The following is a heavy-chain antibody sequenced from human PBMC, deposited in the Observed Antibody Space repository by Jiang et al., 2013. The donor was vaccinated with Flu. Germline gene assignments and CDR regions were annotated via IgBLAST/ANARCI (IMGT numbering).Heavy chain of an antibody. Sequence: SISSSSYYWGWIRQPPGKGLEWIGSIYYSGSTYYNPSLKSRVTISVDTSKNQFSLKLSSVTAADTAVYYCARHVRVGVNNKNAFDIWGQGTMVTVSS. J-gene: IGHJ3*02. D-gene: IGHD3-10*01. CDR3: ARHVRVGVNNKNAFDI. V-gene: IGHV4-39*01. CDR1: SISSSSYY. CDR2: IYYSGST.